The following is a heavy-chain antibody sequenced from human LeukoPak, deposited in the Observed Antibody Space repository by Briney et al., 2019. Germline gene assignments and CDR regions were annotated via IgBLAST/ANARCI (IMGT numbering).Heavy chain of an antibody. CDR1: AYSISSGYY. V-gene: IGHV4-38-2*02. J-gene: IGHJ5*02. CDR3: ARVADCSSDTSCYQFVDWFDP. CDR2: LSHSGST. D-gene: IGHD2-2*01. Sequence: SETLSLTCTVSAYSISSGYYWGWIRQPPGKGLEWIGSLSHSGSTYYNPSLKSRVTISVDTSKNQFSLRLRSVTAADTAVYYCARVADCSSDTSCYQFVDWFDPWGQGTLVTVSS.